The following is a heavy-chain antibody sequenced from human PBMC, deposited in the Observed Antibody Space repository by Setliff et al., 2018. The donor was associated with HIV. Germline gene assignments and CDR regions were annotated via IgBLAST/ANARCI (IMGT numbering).Heavy chain of an antibody. CDR1: GGSITSDGYF. J-gene: IGHJ5*02. CDR2: MSYSGST. V-gene: IGHV4-31*03. Sequence: SETLSLTCTVSGGSITSDGYFWTWIRQHPGKGLEWIGYMSYSGSTYYNPSLKSRVTISGDTSKNQFSLKSSSVTAADTAVYYCARSPMDPPPYWWFDPWGQGTLVTVSS. CDR3: ARSPMDPPPYWWFDP. D-gene: IGHD2-15*01.